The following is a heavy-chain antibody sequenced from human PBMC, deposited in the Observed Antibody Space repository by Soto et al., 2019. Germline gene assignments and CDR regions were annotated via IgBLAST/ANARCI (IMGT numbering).Heavy chain of an antibody. D-gene: IGHD5-18*01. CDR2: LVPQFGTP. Sequence: QVQLVQSGAEVKKPGSSVKVSCMTSRGTFDRSAINWVRQAPGHGLEWLGGLVPQFGTPNYAQKFQDRVTIAADESTNTTSMELRGLTSDDAAVYYCARQKRDTPMVPFDGWGQGTLVTVSS. CDR1: RGTFDRSA. V-gene: IGHV1-69*01. J-gene: IGHJ4*02. CDR3: ARQKRDTPMVPFDG.